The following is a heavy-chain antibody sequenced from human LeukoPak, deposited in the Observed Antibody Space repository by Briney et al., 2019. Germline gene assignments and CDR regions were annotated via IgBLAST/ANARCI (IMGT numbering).Heavy chain of an antibody. CDR3: ARVAMYYDFWSGYHAEYFQH. CDR2: IYYSGST. V-gene: IGHV4-61*01. Sequence: PSETLSLTCTVSGGSVSSGSYYWSWIRQPPGKGLEWIGYIYYSGSTNYNPSLKSRVTISVDTPKNQFSLKLSSVTAADTAVYYCARVAMYYDFWSGYHAEYFQHWGQGTLVTVSS. D-gene: IGHD3-3*01. CDR1: GGSVSSGSYY. J-gene: IGHJ1*01.